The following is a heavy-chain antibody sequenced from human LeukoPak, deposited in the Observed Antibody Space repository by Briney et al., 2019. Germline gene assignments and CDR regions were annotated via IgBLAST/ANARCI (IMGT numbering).Heavy chain of an antibody. CDR2: IGTAGNT. J-gene: IGHJ4*02. CDR1: GFTFSDYD. V-gene: IGHV3-13*01. Sequence: GESLRLSCAASGFTFSDYDMHWVRQATGKGLGWVSAIGTAGNTYYTGSVKGRFTISRENAKNSLYLQMNSLRAGDTAVYYCARVAKERVGGVYYFDYWGQGTLVTVSS. D-gene: IGHD1-1*01. CDR3: ARVAKERVGGVYYFDY.